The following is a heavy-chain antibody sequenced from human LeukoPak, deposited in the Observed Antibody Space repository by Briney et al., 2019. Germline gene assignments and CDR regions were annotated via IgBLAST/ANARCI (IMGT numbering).Heavy chain of an antibody. Sequence: GASVKVSCKASGYTFTSYYMHWVRQAPGQGLEWMGIINPSGGSTSCAQKFQGRVTMTRDTSTSTVYMELSSLRSEDTAVYYCARDRDYGGKVYAFDIWGQGTMVTVSS. CDR2: INPSGGST. V-gene: IGHV1-46*01. J-gene: IGHJ3*02. CDR1: GYTFTSYY. CDR3: ARDRDYGGKVYAFDI. D-gene: IGHD4-23*01.